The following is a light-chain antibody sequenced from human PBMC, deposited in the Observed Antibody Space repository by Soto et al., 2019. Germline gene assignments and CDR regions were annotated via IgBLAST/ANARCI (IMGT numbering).Light chain of an antibody. V-gene: IGKV3-15*01. J-gene: IGKJ4*01. Sequence: EIVMTQSPATLSVSPGERAALSCRASQSVSTNLAWYQQKPGQAPRLLIYHASTRATGIPARFSGSGSGTEFTLTISSLQSEDFAVYFCQQYNIWPITFGGGTKVDIK. CDR2: HAS. CDR1: QSVSTN. CDR3: QQYNIWPIT.